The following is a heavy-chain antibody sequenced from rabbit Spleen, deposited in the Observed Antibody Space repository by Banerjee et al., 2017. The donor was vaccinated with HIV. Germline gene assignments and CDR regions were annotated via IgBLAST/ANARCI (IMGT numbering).Heavy chain of an antibody. D-gene: IGHD4-1*01. CDR2: INTGSGSA. J-gene: IGHJ4*01. Sequence: QEQLEESGGDLVKPGASLTLTCTASGFSFSSGYYMCWVRQAPGKGLEWIGCINTGSGSAAYASWAKGRFTISKTSSTTVTLQMASLTAADTATYFCARVSETSGWGEDLWGPGTLVTVS. CDR3: ARVSETSGWGEDL. CDR1: GFSFSSGYY. V-gene: IGHV1S45*01.